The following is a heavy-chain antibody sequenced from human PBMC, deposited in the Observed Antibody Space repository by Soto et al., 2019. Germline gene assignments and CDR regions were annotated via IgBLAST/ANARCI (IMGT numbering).Heavy chain of an antibody. CDR3: AILRSRWNIDY. J-gene: IGHJ4*02. CDR2: IYHSGTT. D-gene: IGHD6-13*01. CDR1: GGSISSDDHY. Sequence: VQLQESGPGLVKPSQTLSLTCIVSGGSISSDDHYWSWIRQPTGKGLEWIGYIYHSGTTHSNPSLESRLFISLDTSKNQFSLQLTSVTAADTAVNYCAILRSRWNIDYSGQGTLVTVSS. V-gene: IGHV4-30-4*01.